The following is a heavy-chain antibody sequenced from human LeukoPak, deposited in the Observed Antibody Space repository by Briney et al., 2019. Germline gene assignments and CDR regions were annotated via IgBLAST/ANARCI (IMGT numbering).Heavy chain of an antibody. Sequence: SETMSLTCTVSGGSISSYYWSWIRQPAGKGLEWIGRIYTSGSTNYNPSLKSRVTMSVDTSKNQFSLKLSSVTAADTAVYYCARETAMAWVDYYYYGMDVWGQRTTVTVSS. CDR2: IYTSGST. D-gene: IGHD5-18*01. CDR3: ARETAMAWVDYYYYGMDV. J-gene: IGHJ6*02. CDR1: GGSISSYY. V-gene: IGHV4-4*07.